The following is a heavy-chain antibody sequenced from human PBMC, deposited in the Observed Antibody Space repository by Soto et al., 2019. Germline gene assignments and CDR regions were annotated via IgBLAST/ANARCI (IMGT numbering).Heavy chain of an antibody. J-gene: IGHJ4*02. D-gene: IGHD3-10*01. CDR2: IYYSGST. V-gene: IGHV4-31*03. Sequence: QVQLQESGPGLVKPSQTLSLTCTVSGGSISSGGYYWSWIRQHPGKGLEWIGYIYYSGSTYYNPSLKSRVTISVDTSKNHFSLNLSSVTAADTAVYYCARALITMVRGGQYYFDYWGQGTLVTVSS. CDR3: ARALITMVRGGQYYFDY. CDR1: GGSISSGGYY.